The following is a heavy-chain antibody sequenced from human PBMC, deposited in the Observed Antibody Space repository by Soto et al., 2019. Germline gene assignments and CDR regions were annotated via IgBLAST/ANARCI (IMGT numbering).Heavy chain of an antibody. J-gene: IGHJ4*02. CDR3: AREAAARTLDY. D-gene: IGHD6-13*01. Sequence: QVQLVQSGAEVKKPGASVKVYCKASGYTFTSYGISWVRQAPGQGLVWMGWISAYNSNTNYAQKGQGRVTMTTDTSTSTAYMDLRSLRSDAPAVYSCAREAAARTLDYWGQGTLVTVSS. V-gene: IGHV1-18*01. CDR2: ISAYNSNT. CDR1: GYTFTSYG.